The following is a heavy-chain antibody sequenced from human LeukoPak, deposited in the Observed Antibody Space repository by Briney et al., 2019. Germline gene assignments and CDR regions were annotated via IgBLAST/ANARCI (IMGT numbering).Heavy chain of an antibody. J-gene: IGHJ4*02. D-gene: IGHD2-15*01. CDR1: GFTFSSYP. CDR3: AKDSSASFYCGGGACYSNY. V-gene: IGHV3-23*01. CDR2: ISGSGDST. Sequence: GGSLRLSCAASGFTFSSYPLNWVRQAPGKGLEWVSSISGSGDSTYYADSVKGRFTISRDNSKNTLYLQMNRLRAEDTAVYYCAKDSSASFYCGGGACYSNYWGQGTLVTVSS.